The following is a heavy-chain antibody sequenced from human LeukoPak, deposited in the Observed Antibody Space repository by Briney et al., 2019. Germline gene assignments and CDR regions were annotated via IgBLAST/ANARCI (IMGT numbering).Heavy chain of an antibody. D-gene: IGHD3-10*01. CDR2: ISSSSSTI. V-gene: IGHV3-48*01. CDR3: ARDAFGSGSYYKKRDYYYYGMDV. J-gene: IGHJ6*02. CDR1: GFTFSSYS. Sequence: HSGGSLRLSCAASGFTFSSYSMNWVRQAPGKGLEWVSYISSSSSTIYYADSVKGRFTISRDNAKNSLYLQMNSPRAEDTAVYYCARDAFGSGSYYKKRDYYYYGMDVWGQGTTVTVSS.